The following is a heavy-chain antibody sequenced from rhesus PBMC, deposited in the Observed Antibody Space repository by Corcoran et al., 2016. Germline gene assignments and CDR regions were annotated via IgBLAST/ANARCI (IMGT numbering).Heavy chain of an antibody. D-gene: IGHD6-13*01. CDR2: FTYSGST. V-gene: IGHV4-122*02. Sequence: QVQLQESGPGLVKPSETLSLTCAVSGGSISSGYYYWSWIRQPPGKGLEWIGYFTYSGSTSYNPSLKSRVIISRDPSKNQFSLKLSSVTAADTAVYYCARDTSSWSIDYWGQGVLVTVSS. CDR3: ARDTSSWSIDY. J-gene: IGHJ4*01. CDR1: GGSISSGYYY.